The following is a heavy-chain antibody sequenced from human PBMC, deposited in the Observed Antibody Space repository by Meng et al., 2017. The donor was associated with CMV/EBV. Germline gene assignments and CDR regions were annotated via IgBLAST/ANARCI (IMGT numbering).Heavy chain of an antibody. J-gene: IGHJ2*01. Sequence: ISWVRQAPGQGLEWMGRIIPILGIATYAQTFQGRVTITADKSTSTAYMELSSLRSEDTAVYYCARGVGYCSSTSCFTPRWGNWYFDLWGRGTLVTVSS. CDR3: ARGVGYCSSTSCFTPRWGNWYFDL. V-gene: IGHV1-69*04. D-gene: IGHD2-2*01. CDR2: IIPILGIA.